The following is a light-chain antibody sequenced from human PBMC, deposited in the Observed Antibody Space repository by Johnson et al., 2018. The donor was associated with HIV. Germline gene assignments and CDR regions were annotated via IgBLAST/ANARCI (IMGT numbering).Light chain of an antibody. J-gene: IGLJ1*01. Sequence: QSVLTQPPSVSAAPGQKVTISCSGSSSNIGNNYVSWYQQLPGTAPKLLIYENNKRPSRIPDRFSGSKSGTSATLGITGLQTGDEADYYCGTWDNSLSVYVFGTGTNVTVL. CDR1: SSNIGNNY. V-gene: IGLV1-51*02. CDR2: ENN. CDR3: GTWDNSLSVYV.